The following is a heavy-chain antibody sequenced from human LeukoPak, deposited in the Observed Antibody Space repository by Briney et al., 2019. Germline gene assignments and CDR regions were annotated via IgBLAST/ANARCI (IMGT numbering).Heavy chain of an antibody. Sequence: GRSLRLSCAASGFTFSSYAMHWVRQAPGKGLEWVAVISYDGSNKYYADSVKGRFTISRDNSKNTLYLQMNSLRAEDTAVYYCAKVNNGGYEQVYYYYYMDVWGKGTTVTVSS. CDR1: GFTFSSYA. CDR2: ISYDGSNK. V-gene: IGHV3-30*04. J-gene: IGHJ6*03. CDR3: AKVNNGGYEQVYYYYYMDV. D-gene: IGHD5-12*01.